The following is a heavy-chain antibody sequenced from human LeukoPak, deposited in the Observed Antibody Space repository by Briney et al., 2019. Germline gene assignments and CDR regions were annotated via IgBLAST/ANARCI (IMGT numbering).Heavy chain of an antibody. D-gene: IGHD5-24*01. Sequence: SETLSLTCTVSGGSISSGSYHWSWIRQPAGKGLEWIGRIYTSGSTNYNPSLKSRVTISVDTSKNQFSVKLSSVTAADTAVYYCASVGRRDGYKTSYYFDYWGQGTLVTVSS. CDR2: IYTSGST. V-gene: IGHV4-61*02. J-gene: IGHJ4*02. CDR3: ASVGRRDGYKTSYYFDY. CDR1: GGSISSGSYH.